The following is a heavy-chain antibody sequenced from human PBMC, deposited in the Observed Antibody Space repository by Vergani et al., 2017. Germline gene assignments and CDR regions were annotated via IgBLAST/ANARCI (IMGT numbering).Heavy chain of an antibody. D-gene: IGHD5-12*01. Sequence: EVQLVESGGGLVKPGGSLRLSCAASGFTFSFYAMSWVRQAPGRGLEWVSTISGSGGRTSYTDSVKGRFTISRDDSKHALYLQLNSLRAEDTAIYYCAKDLEYSGYDSNYFDYWGQGTLVTVSS. CDR2: ISGSGGRT. CDR1: GFTFSFYA. CDR3: AKDLEYSGYDSNYFDY. J-gene: IGHJ4*02. V-gene: IGHV3-23*04.